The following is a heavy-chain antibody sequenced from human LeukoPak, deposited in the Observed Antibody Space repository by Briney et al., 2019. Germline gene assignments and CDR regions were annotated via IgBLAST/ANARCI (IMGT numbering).Heavy chain of an antibody. CDR3: ATDYYGSGSYRG. CDR1: GYTFTSYD. D-gene: IGHD3-10*01. CDR2: MNPNSGNT. J-gene: IGHJ4*02. Sequence: GASVKVSCKASGYTFTSYDINWVRQATGQGLEWMGWMNPNSGNTGYAQKFQGRVTMTEDTSTDTAYMELSSLRSEDTAVYYCATDYYGSGSYRGWGQGTLVTVSS. V-gene: IGHV1-8*01.